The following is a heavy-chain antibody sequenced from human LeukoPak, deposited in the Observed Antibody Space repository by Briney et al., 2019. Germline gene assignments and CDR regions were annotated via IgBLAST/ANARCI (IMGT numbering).Heavy chain of an antibody. CDR2: IKQDESEK. CDR1: GFTFSSHW. Sequence: GGSLRLSCAAFGFTFSSHWMSWIRQAPGKGLEWVANIKQDESEKFYVDSVKGRFTISRDNAKQSLYLQMDSLRAEDTAVYYCVRDKGGLLRVFDYWGQGTLVTVSS. CDR3: VRDKGGLLRVFDY. D-gene: IGHD3-10*01. V-gene: IGHV3-7*01. J-gene: IGHJ4*02.